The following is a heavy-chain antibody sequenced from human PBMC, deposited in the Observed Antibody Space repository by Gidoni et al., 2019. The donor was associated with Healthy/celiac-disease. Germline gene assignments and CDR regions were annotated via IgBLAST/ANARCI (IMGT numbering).Heavy chain of an antibody. CDR3: AGGGGIGYYDILTGYPDAFDI. CDR2: RKPDVSEN. J-gene: IGHJ3*02. V-gene: IGHV3-7*03. Sequence: EVQLVESGGGVVQPGGSLRRSCAAVGATISSYWESGVRQAPGQGLALLSNRKPDVSENFFFASVKGLFTCSSATAKNSLFLQMNSLRAEDSALYSCAGGGGIGYYDILTGYPDAFDIWGQGTMVTVSS. CDR1: GATISSYW. D-gene: IGHD3-9*01.